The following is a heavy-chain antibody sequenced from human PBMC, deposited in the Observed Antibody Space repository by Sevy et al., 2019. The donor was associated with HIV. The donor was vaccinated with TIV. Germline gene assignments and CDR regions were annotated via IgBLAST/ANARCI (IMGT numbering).Heavy chain of an antibody. D-gene: IGHD6-19*01. Sequence: ASVKVSCKASGYNFYIHWVRQAPGQGLQWRGRVTPTNGATDYAQKFQGRVAMTMDTSITPAYMELSGLKSDDTAIYYCAGQSLGWYNWFDPWGQGTLVTVSS. CDR1: GYNFY. V-gene: IGHV1-2*06. CDR2: VTPTNGAT. J-gene: IGHJ5*02. CDR3: AGQSLGWYNWFDP.